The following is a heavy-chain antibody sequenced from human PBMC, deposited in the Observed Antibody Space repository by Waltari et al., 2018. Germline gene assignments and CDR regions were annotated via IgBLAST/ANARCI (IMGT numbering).Heavy chain of an antibody. D-gene: IGHD6-13*01. V-gene: IGHV3-7*01. J-gene: IGHJ4*02. CDR1: GFSFRTIW. CDR2: KNQDGSEK. Sequence: EVQLVESGGGLVQPGGSLRRSCAASGFSFRTIWMTWVRQAPGKGLEWVANKNQDGSEKYSVESVKGRFTISRDNAKNSLYLQLNSLRADDTAVYYCTRGGDDSSWYWRNWGQGTLVTVSS. CDR3: TRGGDDSSWYWRN.